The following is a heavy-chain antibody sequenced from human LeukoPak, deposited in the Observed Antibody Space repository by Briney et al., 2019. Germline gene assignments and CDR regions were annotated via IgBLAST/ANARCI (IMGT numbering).Heavy chain of an antibody. CDR2: IKQTGSEK. J-gene: IGHJ4*02. V-gene: IGHV3-7*01. D-gene: IGHD1-26*01. CDR3: ARGSYSGNDFYFDY. Sequence: GGSLRLSCAASGFAFSSYWMSWVRQAPGKGLEWVANIKQTGSEKYYVDSVKGRFTISRDNAKNSLYLQMTSLRAEDTAVYYCARGSYSGNDFYFDYWGQGTLVPVSS. CDR1: GFAFSSYW.